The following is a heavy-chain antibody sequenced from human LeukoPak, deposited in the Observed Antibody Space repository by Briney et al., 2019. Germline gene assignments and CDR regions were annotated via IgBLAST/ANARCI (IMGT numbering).Heavy chain of an antibody. Sequence: PGASVKVSCKASGYTFTNFGISWVRQAPGQGLEWVGWISGYNDDTNYAQKLQGRVTMTTDTSTSTAYMELRSLRSDDTAVYYCARVDVGVLDAPPTTLPDYYGMDVWGQGTTVTVSS. D-gene: IGHD2-2*01. J-gene: IGHJ6*02. V-gene: IGHV1-18*01. CDR3: ARVDVGVLDAPPTTLPDYYGMDV. CDR2: ISGYNDDT. CDR1: GYTFTNFG.